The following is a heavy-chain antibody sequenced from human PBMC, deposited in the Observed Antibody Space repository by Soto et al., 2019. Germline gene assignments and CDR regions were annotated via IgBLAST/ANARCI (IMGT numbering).Heavy chain of an antibody. CDR2: IKQDGSEK. CDR3: ARDQVERRLDCAFDI. V-gene: IGHV3-7*01. CDR1: GFTFSSYW. D-gene: IGHD1-1*01. Sequence: HPGGSLRLSCAASGFTFSSYWMSWVRQAPGKGLEWVANIKQDGSEKYYVDSVKGRFTISRDNAKNSLYLQMNSLRAEDTAVYYCARDQVERRLDCAFDIWGQGTMVTVSS. J-gene: IGHJ3*02.